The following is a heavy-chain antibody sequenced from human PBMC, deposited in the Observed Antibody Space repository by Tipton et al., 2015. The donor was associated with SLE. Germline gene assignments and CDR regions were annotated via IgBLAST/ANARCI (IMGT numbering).Heavy chain of an antibody. CDR2: IYCSGST. J-gene: IGHJ3*02. CDR3: AREGKRPGAFDN. Sequence: TLSLTCAVSGGSISSSNWWSWVRQPPGKGLEWIGSIYCSGSTYYNPSRKSRVTISVDTSKNQFSLKLSSVTAADTAVYYCAREGKRPGAFDNWGQGTMVTVSS. D-gene: IGHD6-6*01. CDR1: GGSISSSNW. V-gene: IGHV4-4*02.